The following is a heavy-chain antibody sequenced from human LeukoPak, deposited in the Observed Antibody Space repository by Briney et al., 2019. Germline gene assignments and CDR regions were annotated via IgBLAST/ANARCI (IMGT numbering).Heavy chain of an antibody. D-gene: IGHD6-6*01. CDR2: IYHSGST. CDR1: GGSISSGGYS. Sequence: PSQTLSLTCAVSGGSISSGGYSWNWIRQPPGKGLEWIGYIYHSGSTNYNPSLQSRVTISVDTSKNQFSLNLNSVTAADTAVYYCARGGAACLHFQNWGQGTLVTVSS. CDR3: ARGGAACLHFQN. V-gene: IGHV4-61*08. J-gene: IGHJ1*01.